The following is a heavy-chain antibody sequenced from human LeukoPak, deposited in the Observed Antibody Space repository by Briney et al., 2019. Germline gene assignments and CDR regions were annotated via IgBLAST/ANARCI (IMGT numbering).Heavy chain of an antibody. J-gene: IGHJ4*02. CDR1: GFTVSSNY. V-gene: IGHV3-53*01. Sequence: QTGGSLRLSCAASGFTVSSNYMSWVRQAPGKGLEWVSVIYSGGSTYYADSVKGRFTISRDNSKNTLYLQMNSLRAEDTAVYYCARVRLWGLSSRTSYFDYWGQGTLVTVSS. D-gene: IGHD3-16*02. CDR3: ARVRLWGLSSRTSYFDY. CDR2: IYSGGST.